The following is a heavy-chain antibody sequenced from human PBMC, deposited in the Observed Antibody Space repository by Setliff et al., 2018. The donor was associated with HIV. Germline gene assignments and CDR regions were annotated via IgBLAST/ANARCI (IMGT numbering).Heavy chain of an antibody. CDR1: GSTFNNYG. CDR3: ARGKTWLRFLDY. D-gene: IGHD5-12*01. CDR2: INTHSGYT. Sequence: ASVKVSCNASGSTFNNYGISWVRQAPGQGLEWMGWINTHSGYTNYAQNVQGRVTVTMDTSTSTAYMELRSLKSDDTAVYYCARGKTWLRFLDYWGQGTLVTVSS. V-gene: IGHV1-18*01. J-gene: IGHJ4*02.